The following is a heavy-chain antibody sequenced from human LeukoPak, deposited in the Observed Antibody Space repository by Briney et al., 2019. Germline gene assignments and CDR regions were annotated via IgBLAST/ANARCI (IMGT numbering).Heavy chain of an antibody. D-gene: IGHD3-16*02. CDR1: GFTFSSYA. J-gene: IGHJ4*02. Sequence: GGSLRLSCAASGFTFSSYAMSWVRQAPGKGLEWVSAISGSGGSTYYADSVKGRFTISRDNSKNTLYLQMNSLRAEDTAVYYCAKAIPSFYDYVWGSYRPYYFDYWGQGTLVTVSS. CDR3: AKAIPSFYDYVWGSYRPYYFDY. V-gene: IGHV3-23*01. CDR2: ISGSGGST.